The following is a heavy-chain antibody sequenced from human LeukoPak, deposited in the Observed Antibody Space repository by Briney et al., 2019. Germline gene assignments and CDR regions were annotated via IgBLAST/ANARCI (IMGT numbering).Heavy chain of an antibody. Sequence: ASVKVSCKASGYTFTSYDINWVRQATGQGLEWMGWMNPNSGNTGYPQKFQGRVTMTRNISISTAYMELSSLRSEDTAVYYCARGGFPSSWLPLDFWGQGTLVTVSS. CDR1: GYTFTSYD. CDR3: ARGGFPSSWLPLDF. CDR2: MNPNSGNT. J-gene: IGHJ4*02. V-gene: IGHV1-8*01. D-gene: IGHD6-13*01.